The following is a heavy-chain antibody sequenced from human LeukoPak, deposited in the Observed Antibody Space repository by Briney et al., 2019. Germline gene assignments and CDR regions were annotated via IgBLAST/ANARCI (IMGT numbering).Heavy chain of an antibody. V-gene: IGHV4-59*01. CDR1: GGSISSYY. J-gene: IGHJ6*03. Sequence: TSETLSLTCTVSGGSISSYYWSWIRQPPGKGLEWIGYIYYSGTTNYNPSLKSRVTISVDTSKNQFSLKLSSVTAADTAVYYCARVSWFPGTSYYYMDVWGKGTTVTVSS. CDR2: IYYSGTT. D-gene: IGHD1-1*01. CDR3: ARVSWFPGTSYYYMDV.